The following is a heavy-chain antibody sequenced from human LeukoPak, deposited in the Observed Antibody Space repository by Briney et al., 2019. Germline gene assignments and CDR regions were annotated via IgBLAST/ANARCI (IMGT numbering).Heavy chain of an antibody. V-gene: IGHV4-59*01. CDR1: GGSISSYY. CDR3: ARYSGSLRWFDP. J-gene: IGHJ5*02. D-gene: IGHD1-26*01. Sequence: KSSETLSLTCTVSGGSISSYYWSWIRQPPGKGLEWIGYIYYSGTTYYNPSLKSRVTISVDTSKNQFSLRLSSATAADTAVYYCARYSGSLRWFDPWGQGTLVTVSS. CDR2: IYYSGTT.